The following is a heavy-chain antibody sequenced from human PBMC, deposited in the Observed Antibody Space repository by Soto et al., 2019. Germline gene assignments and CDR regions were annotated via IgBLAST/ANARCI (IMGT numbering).Heavy chain of an antibody. CDR1: GGSVSSGSYY. CDR3: ARVDAMARHSYLDY. V-gene: IGHV4-61*01. Sequence: SETLSLTCTVSGGSVSSGSYYWSWIRQPPGKGLEWIGYIYYSGSTNYNPSLKSRVTISVDTSKNQFSLKLSSVTAADTAVYYCARVDAMARHSYLDYWGQGTLVTVS. J-gene: IGHJ4*02. CDR2: IYYSGST.